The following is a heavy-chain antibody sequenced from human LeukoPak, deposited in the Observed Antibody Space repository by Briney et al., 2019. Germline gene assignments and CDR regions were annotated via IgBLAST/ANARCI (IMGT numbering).Heavy chain of an antibody. D-gene: IGHD4-17*01. CDR2: IRYDGSNK. CDR3: ARASPYGWPHYYYYYMDV. Sequence: HPGGSLRLSCAASGFTFSSYGMHWVRQAPGKGLEWVAFIRYDGSNKYYADSVKGRFTISRDNSKNSLYLQMNSLRAEDTAVYYCARASPYGWPHYYYYYMDVWGKGTTVTVSS. V-gene: IGHV3-30*02. J-gene: IGHJ6*03. CDR1: GFTFSSYG.